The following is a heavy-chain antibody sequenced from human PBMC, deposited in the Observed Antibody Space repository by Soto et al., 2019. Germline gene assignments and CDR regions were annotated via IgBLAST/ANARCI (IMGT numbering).Heavy chain of an antibody. D-gene: IGHD2-15*01. CDR1: GGSISSGDYY. J-gene: IGHJ4*02. CDR3: ASRHSRPLLDY. CDR2: IYYSGST. Sequence: SETLSLTCTVSGGSISSGDYYWSWIRQPPGKGLEWIGNIYYSGSTYYNPSLKSRVTISVDTSKNQFSLKLSSVTAADTAVYYCASRHSRPLLDYWGQGTLVTVSS. V-gene: IGHV4-30-4*01.